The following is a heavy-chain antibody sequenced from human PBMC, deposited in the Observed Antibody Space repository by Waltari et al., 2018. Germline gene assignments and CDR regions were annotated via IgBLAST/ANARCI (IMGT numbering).Heavy chain of an antibody. CDR1: GGSFSDYD. J-gene: IGHJ6*03. CDR3: ARSITIFGDLIPVPYYTDV. V-gene: IGHV4-34*01. D-gene: IGHD3-3*01. CDR2: INHSGTT. Sequence: QGELQQWGARLLKPSATLSLTCVAYGGSFSDYDWTLIRQSTGKGLECIGEINHSGTTNSNASLKNRVSISVDTSKNQFSLSLTSVTAADTAVYYCARSITIFGDLIPVPYYTDVWGKGTMVTVSS.